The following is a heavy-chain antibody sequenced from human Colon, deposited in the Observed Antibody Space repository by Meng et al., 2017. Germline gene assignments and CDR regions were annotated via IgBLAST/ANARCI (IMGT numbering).Heavy chain of an antibody. CDR2: TYYRSKWYN. V-gene: IGHV6-1*01. Sequence: SCAISGDSVSSNSAAWNWIRQSPSRGLEWLGRTYYRSKWYNDYAVSVKSRITINPDTSKNQYSLQLNSVTPEDTAVYYSARDRDYYDSSGYSMCYNGFDLWGQGTLVTVSS. CDR3: ARDRDYYDSSGYSMCYNGFDL. CDR1: GDSVSSNSAA. D-gene: IGHD3-22*01. J-gene: IGHJ5*02.